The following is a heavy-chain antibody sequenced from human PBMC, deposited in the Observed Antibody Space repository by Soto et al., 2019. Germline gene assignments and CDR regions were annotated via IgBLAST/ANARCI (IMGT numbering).Heavy chain of an antibody. CDR2: IYYSGST. CDR3: ARWGDYVCGSYRYTRGSRDAFDI. CDR1: GGTISSYY. Sequence: SETLSLTCTVSGGTISSYYWIWLRKPPGKGLEWIGYIYYSGSTNYNPSLKSRVTISVDTSKNQFSLKLSSVTAADTAVYYCARWGDYVCGSYRYTRGSRDAFDIWGHGTMVTVSS. J-gene: IGHJ3*02. D-gene: IGHD3-16*02. V-gene: IGHV4-59*08.